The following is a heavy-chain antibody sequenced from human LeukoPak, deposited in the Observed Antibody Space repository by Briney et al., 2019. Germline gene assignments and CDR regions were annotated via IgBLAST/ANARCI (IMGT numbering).Heavy chain of an antibody. Sequence: ASVKVSCKASGYTFTAYNIHWVRQAPGQRLEWMGWIAPGNANTKYSQKFQGRVTLTTDTSASTAYMELSSLTSEDTGVFYCARGAVPAHFDYWGQGTLDTVSS. CDR2: IAPGNANT. D-gene: IGHD3-3*02. CDR1: GYTFTAYN. CDR3: ARGAVPAHFDY. V-gene: IGHV1-3*01. J-gene: IGHJ4*02.